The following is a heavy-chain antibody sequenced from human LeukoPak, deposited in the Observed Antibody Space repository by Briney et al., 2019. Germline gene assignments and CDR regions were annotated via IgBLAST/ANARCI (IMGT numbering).Heavy chain of an antibody. CDR2: IYYSGST. CDR1: GGSISSGSYY. Sequence: PSETPSLTCTVSGGSISSGSYYWSWIRQPPGKGLEWIGYIYYSGSTYYNPSLKSRVTISVDTSKNQFSLKLSSVTAADTAVYYCARVRRYDFWSGYVDYWGQGTLVTVSS. V-gene: IGHV4-30-4*08. CDR3: ARVRRYDFWSGYVDY. J-gene: IGHJ4*02. D-gene: IGHD3-3*01.